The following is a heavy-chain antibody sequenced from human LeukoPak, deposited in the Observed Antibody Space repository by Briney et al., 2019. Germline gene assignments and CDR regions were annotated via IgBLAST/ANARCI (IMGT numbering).Heavy chain of an antibody. CDR3: ARDRSDSFDSTGYFPEYYFDY. J-gene: IGHJ4*02. Sequence: GGSLRLSCAASGFTFSYFGMHRVRQAPGKGLEWVALIWYDGSNKYYADSVKGRFTISRDNSNNTLYLQMNSLRVEDTAVYYCARDRSDSFDSTGYFPEYYFDYWGQGTLVTVSS. V-gene: IGHV3-33*01. CDR2: IWYDGSNK. D-gene: IGHD3-22*01. CDR1: GFTFSYFG.